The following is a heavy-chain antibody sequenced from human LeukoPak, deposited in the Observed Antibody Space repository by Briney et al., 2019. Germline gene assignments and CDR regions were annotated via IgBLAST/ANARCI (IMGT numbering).Heavy chain of an antibody. D-gene: IGHD6-13*01. J-gene: IGHJ5*01. CDR2: INRDGRST. CDR1: GFTFSTYY. Sequence: GGSLRLSCAASGFTFSTYYMHWVRQAPGKGLVWVSRINRDGRSTNYAASVKGRFTISRDNAKNTLYLQMDSLRVEDTAVYYCARGAAADYSPLESWGQGTLVTVSS. V-gene: IGHV3-74*01. CDR3: ARGAAADYSPLES.